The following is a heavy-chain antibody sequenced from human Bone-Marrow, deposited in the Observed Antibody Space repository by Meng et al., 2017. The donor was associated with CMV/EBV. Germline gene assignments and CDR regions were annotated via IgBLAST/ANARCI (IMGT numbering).Heavy chain of an antibody. CDR2: INKHGNNA. D-gene: IGHD5-12*01. CDR3: ASVYSGYDINYFDH. V-gene: IGHV3-20*04. J-gene: IGHJ4*02. CDR1: GFSFDNYG. Sequence: GESLKISCAASGFSFDNYGMSWVRQFPGKGLEWVSGINKHGNNAGYADSVKGRFTISRDNAKNSLYLQMNSLRAEDTAVYYCASVYSGYDINYFDHWGQGTLVTVSS.